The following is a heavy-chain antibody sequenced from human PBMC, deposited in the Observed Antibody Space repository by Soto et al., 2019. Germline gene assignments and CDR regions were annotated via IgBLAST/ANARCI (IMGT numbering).Heavy chain of an antibody. V-gene: IGHV3-33*08. CDR3: ARVPGSGTYYDNRIANDAFDI. CDR1: GFTFTSHA. D-gene: IGHD3-10*01. Sequence: GGSLRLSCAASGFTFTSHAMHWVRQTPGEGLEWVAVIWYDGSSEYYTESVKGRFTISRDNSKNTLYLQMNSLRAEDTAVYYCARVPGSGTYYDNRIANDAFDIWGQGTMVTVSS. J-gene: IGHJ3*02. CDR2: IWYDGSSE.